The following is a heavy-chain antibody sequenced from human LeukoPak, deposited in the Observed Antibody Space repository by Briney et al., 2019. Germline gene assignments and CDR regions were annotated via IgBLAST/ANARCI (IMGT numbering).Heavy chain of an antibody. D-gene: IGHD3-10*01. J-gene: IGHJ4*02. CDR2: IYSGGST. V-gene: IGHV3-66*01. CDR3: ARDGSGRVPEMSAPDY. CDR1: EFSVGSNY. Sequence: GGSLRLSCAASEFSVGSNYMTWVRQAPGKGLEWVSLIYSGGSTYYADSVKGRFTISRDNAENSLYLQMNRLRAEDTAVYYCARDGSGRVPEMSAPDYWGQGTLVTVSS.